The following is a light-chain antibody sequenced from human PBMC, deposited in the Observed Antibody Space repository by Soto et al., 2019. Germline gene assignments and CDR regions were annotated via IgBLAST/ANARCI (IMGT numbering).Light chain of an antibody. CDR3: SSYTISSTLV. CDR2: DVS. Sequence: QSALTQPASVSGSPGQSITISCTGTSSDVGGYNYVSWYQQHPGKGPKLMIYDVSDRPSGVSNRFSGSKSGNTASLTISGLQVEDEADYYCSSYTISSTLVFGGGTKLTVL. J-gene: IGLJ2*01. V-gene: IGLV2-14*01. CDR1: SSDVGGYNY.